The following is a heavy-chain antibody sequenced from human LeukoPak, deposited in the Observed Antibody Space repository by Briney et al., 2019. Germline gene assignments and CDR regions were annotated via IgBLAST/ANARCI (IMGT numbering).Heavy chain of an antibody. CDR3: AREYSSGWHLDR. CDR1: GGSISSYY. V-gene: IGHV4-59*12. Sequence: SETLSLTCTVSGGSISSYYWSWIRQPPGKGLEWIGYIYYSGGTNYNPSLKSRVTISVDTSKNQFSLKLSSVTAADTAVYYCAREYSSGWHLDRWGQGTLVTVSS. J-gene: IGHJ5*02. CDR2: IYYSGGT. D-gene: IGHD6-19*01.